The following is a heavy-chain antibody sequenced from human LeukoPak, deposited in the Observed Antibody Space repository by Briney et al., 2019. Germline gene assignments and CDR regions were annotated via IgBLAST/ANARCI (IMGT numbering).Heavy chain of an antibody. D-gene: IGHD2-15*01. V-gene: IGHV1-18*01. CDR3: ARDRLATVVVVAAISDWFDP. CDR1: GYTFTSYG. Sequence: ASVKASCKASGYTFTSYGISWVRQAPGQGLEWMGWISAYNGNTNYAQKLQGRVTMTTDTSTSTAYMELRSLRSDDTAVYYCARDRLATVVVVAAISDWFDPWGQGTLVTVSS. J-gene: IGHJ5*02. CDR2: ISAYNGNT.